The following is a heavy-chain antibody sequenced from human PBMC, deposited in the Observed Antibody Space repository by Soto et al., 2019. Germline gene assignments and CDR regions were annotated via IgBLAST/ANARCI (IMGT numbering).Heavy chain of an antibody. V-gene: IGHV3-23*01. Sequence: GGSLRLSCAASGFTFSSYAMSWVRQAPGKGLEWVSAISGSGGSTYYADSVKGRFTISRDNSKNTLYLQMNSLRAEDTAVYYCAKDNEDIVLMVYAPHFDYWGQGTLVTVSS. CDR3: AKDNEDIVLMVYAPHFDY. J-gene: IGHJ4*02. CDR2: ISGSGGST. CDR1: GFTFSSYA. D-gene: IGHD2-8*01.